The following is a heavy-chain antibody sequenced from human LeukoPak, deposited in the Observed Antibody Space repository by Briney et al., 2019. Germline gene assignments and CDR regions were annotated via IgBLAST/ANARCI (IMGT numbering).Heavy chain of an antibody. D-gene: IGHD6-6*01. Sequence: HPGGSLRLSCAVSGFTFSGFWMSWSRQAPGKGLEWVASINSDGSEGYYADVVKGRFTISGDNAKNSLYLQINSLRAEDTAVYYXARSSYSSSSSVWGQGTMVTVSS. J-gene: IGHJ3*01. CDR3: ARSSYSSSSSV. CDR2: INSDGSEG. CDR1: GFTFSGFW. V-gene: IGHV3-7*03.